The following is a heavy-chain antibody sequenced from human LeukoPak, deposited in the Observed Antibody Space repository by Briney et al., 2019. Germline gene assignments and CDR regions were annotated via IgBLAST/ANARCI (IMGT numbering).Heavy chain of an antibody. V-gene: IGHV3-7*01. Sequence: GGSLRLSCAASGFTFSSYSMSWVREAPGKGLEWVAKIKQDGSDKYYVDSVKGRFTISRDNAENSLFLQMNSLRAEDTAVYFCAREYSANYWYFFDYWGQGALVTVSS. D-gene: IGHD1-26*01. CDR1: GFTFSSYS. J-gene: IGHJ4*02. CDR2: IKQDGSDK. CDR3: AREYSANYWYFFDY.